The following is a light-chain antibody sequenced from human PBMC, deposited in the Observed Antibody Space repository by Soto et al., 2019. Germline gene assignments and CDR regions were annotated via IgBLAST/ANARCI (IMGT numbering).Light chain of an antibody. Sequence: EIVLTQSPGTLSLSPGARATLSCRASQSVSSSYLAWYQQKPGQAPRLLIYGASSRATGIPDRFSGSGSGTDFTLTISRLEPEDFAVYYCQQYGSSYTLGQGTKLEIK. CDR1: QSVSSSY. CDR3: QQYGSSYT. J-gene: IGKJ2*01. V-gene: IGKV3-20*01. CDR2: GAS.